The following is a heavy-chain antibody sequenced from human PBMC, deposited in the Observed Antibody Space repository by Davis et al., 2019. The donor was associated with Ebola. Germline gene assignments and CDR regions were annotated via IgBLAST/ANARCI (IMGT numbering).Heavy chain of an antibody. J-gene: IGHJ3*02. CDR3: ARDGPLAAFDI. V-gene: IGHV3-7*01. CDR1: GFTFSSYW. D-gene: IGHD3/OR15-3a*01. CDR2: IKQDGSEK. Sequence: GESLKISCAASGFTFSSYWMSWVRQAPGKGLEWVANIKQDGSEKYYVDSVKGRFTISRDNAKNPLYLQMNSLRAEDTAVYYCARDGPLAAFDIWGQGTMVTVSS.